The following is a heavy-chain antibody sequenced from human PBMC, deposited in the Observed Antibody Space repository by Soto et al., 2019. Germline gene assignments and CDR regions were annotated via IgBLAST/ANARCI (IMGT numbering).Heavy chain of an antibody. CDR3: AQSLGSTGGNY. D-gene: IGHD6-19*01. CDR1: GFTFSSYA. J-gene: IGHJ4*02. Sequence: EVQLLESGGGLVQPGGSLRLSCAASGFTFSSYAMNWVRQAPGKGLEWVSAISGSGSSTYYADSVKGRFSISRDNSKNTLYLQMNSLRAEDTAVYYCAQSLGSTGGNYWGQGTLVTVSS. CDR2: ISGSGSST. V-gene: IGHV3-23*01.